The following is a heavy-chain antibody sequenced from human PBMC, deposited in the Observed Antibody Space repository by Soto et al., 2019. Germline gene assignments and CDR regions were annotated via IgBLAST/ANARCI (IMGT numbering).Heavy chain of an antibody. CDR2: ISYTGGT. CDR1: GGSISSFY. D-gene: IGHD3-10*01. J-gene: IGHJ4*02. Sequence: SETLSLTCTVSGGSISSFYWSWIRQPPGKGLEYIGYISYTGGTNYNPSLKSRVTISVDTSKNQFSLKLSSVTAADTAVYYCARDGSGSYSSPFDYWGQGTLVT. V-gene: IGHV4-59*01. CDR3: ARDGSGSYSSPFDY.